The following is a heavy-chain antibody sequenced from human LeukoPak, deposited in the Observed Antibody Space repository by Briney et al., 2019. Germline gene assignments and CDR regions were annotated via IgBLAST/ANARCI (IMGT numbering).Heavy chain of an antibody. CDR1: GFTLSNYN. CDR2: ISSSSSYI. V-gene: IGHV3-21*04. CDR3: ARYYYDSSGYYYFDY. Sequence: PGGSLRLSCAASGFTLSNYNMNWVRQAPGKGLEWVSSISSSSSYIYYADSVKGRFTISRDNAKNSLYLQMNSLRTEDTAVYSCARYYYDSSGYYYFDYWGQGTLVTVSS. J-gene: IGHJ4*02. D-gene: IGHD3-22*01.